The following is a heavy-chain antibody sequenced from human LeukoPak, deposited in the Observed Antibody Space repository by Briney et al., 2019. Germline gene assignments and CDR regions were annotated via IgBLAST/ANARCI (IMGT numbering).Heavy chain of an antibody. CDR3: ATLSVRIPAAIRLGWFDP. CDR1: GYTLTELS. CDR2: FDPEDGET. J-gene: IGHJ5*02. Sequence: ASVKVSCKVSGYTLTELSMHWVRQDPGKGLEWMGGFDPEDGETIYAQKFQGRVTMTEDTSTDTAYMELSSLRSEDTAVYYCATLSVRIPAAIRLGWFDPWGQGTPVTVSS. V-gene: IGHV1-24*01. D-gene: IGHD2-2*02.